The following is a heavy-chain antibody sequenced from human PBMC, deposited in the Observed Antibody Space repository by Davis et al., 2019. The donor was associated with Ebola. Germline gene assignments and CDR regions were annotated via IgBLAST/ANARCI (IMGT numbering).Heavy chain of an antibody. CDR3: ARASSGDFWSGYFPGWFDP. V-gene: IGHV4-59*01. CDR2: IYYSGST. Sequence: MPSETLSLTCTVSGGSISSYYWSWIRQPPGKGLEWIGYIYYSGSTNYNPSLKSRVTISVDTSKNQFSLKLSSVTAADTAVYYCARASSGDFWSGYFPGWFDPWGQGTLVTVSS. D-gene: IGHD3-3*01. J-gene: IGHJ5*02. CDR1: GGSISSYY.